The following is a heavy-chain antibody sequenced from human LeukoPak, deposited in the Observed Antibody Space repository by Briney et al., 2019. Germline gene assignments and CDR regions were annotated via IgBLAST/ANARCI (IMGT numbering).Heavy chain of an antibody. CDR2: ISAYTGNT. CDR3: ARAGGLVPTIGDY. CDR1: GGTFSSYA. Sequence: ASVKVSCKASGGTFSSYAISWVRQAPGQGLEWMGWISAYTGNTDSAQKLQGRVTMTTDTSTSTAYMELRSLRSDDTAVFYCARAGGLVPTIGDYWGQGTLVTVSS. V-gene: IGHV1-18*01. D-gene: IGHD5-12*01. J-gene: IGHJ4*02.